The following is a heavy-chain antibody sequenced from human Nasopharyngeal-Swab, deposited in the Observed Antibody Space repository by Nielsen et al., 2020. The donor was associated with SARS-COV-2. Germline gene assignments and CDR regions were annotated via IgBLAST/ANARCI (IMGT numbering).Heavy chain of an antibody. Sequence: WVRQAPGQGLEWMGIINPSGSSTSYAQKFQGRVTMTRDTSTSTVYMELSSLRSEDTAVYYCARDRDCSSTSCYRGIDIWGQGTMVTVSS. D-gene: IGHD2-2*01. V-gene: IGHV1-46*01. CDR3: ARDRDCSSTSCYRGIDI. J-gene: IGHJ3*02. CDR2: INPSGSST.